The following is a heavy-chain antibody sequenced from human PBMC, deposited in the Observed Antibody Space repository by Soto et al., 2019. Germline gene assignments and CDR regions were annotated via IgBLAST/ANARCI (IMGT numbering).Heavy chain of an antibody. Sequence: GASVKVSCKASGGTFSSYTISWVRQAPGQGLEWMGRIIPILGIANYAQKFQGRVTITADKSTSTAYMELSSLRSEDTAVYYCARDPGYSYGTAGMFDYWGQGTLVTVSS. CDR1: GGTFSSYT. V-gene: IGHV1-69*04. CDR3: ARDPGYSYGTAGMFDY. J-gene: IGHJ4*02. D-gene: IGHD5-18*01. CDR2: IIPILGIA.